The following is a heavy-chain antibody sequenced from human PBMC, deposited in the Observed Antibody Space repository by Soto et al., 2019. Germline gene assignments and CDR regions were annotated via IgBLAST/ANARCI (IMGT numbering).Heavy chain of an antibody. D-gene: IGHD6-6*01. J-gene: IGHJ4*02. CDR1: GFTFSSYA. CDR2: ISGSGGST. V-gene: IGHV3-23*01. Sequence: GGSLRLSCAASGFTFSSYAMGWVRQAPGKGLEWVSAISGSGGSTYYADSVKGRFTISRDNSKNTLYLQMNSLRVEDTAVYYCARDRSSSSYYYFDYWGQGTLVTVSS. CDR3: ARDRSSSSYYYFDY.